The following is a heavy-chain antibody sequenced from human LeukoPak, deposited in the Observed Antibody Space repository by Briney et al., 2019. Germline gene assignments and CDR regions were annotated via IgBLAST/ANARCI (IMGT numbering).Heavy chain of an antibody. D-gene: IGHD3-10*01. J-gene: IGHJ6*02. V-gene: IGHV1-58*01. Sequence: SVKVSCKASGFTFTSSAVQWVRQARGQRLEWIGWIVVGSGNTNYAQKFQGRVTITRDTSASTAYMELSSLRSEDTAVYYCARDKVRGVRSYYYGMDVWGQGTTVTVSS. CDR1: GFTFTSSA. CDR2: IVVGSGNT. CDR3: ARDKVRGVRSYYYGMDV.